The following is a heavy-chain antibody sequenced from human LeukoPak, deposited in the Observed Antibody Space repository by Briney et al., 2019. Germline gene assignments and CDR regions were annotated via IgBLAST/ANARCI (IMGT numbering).Heavy chain of an antibody. CDR1: GLTFDNYP. Sequence: GGSLRLSCVAPGLTFDNYPMYWVRQAPGKALEWVSLISADGGSTFYADSVRGRFSISRDNSKNSLYLQMNSLRSEDTAMYYCAKESGKFDYWGQGTLVAVSS. CDR2: ISADGGST. V-gene: IGHV3-43*02. J-gene: IGHJ4*02. CDR3: AKESGKFDY.